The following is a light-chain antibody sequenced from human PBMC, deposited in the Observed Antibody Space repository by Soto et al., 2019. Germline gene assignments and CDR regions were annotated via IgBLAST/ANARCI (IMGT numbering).Light chain of an antibody. CDR2: AAS. CDR3: QKYNSAPYT. J-gene: IGKJ2*01. CDR1: QGISNY. Sequence: DIQLTQSPSSLSASVGDRVTITFRASQGISNYLAWYQQQPRKVPKLLIYAASTLQSGVPSRFSGSGSGTDFTLTISSLQPEDVATYYCQKYNSAPYTFGQGTKVDIK. V-gene: IGKV1-27*01.